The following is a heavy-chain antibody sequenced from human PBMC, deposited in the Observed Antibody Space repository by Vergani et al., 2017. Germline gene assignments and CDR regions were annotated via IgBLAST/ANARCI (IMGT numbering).Heavy chain of an antibody. J-gene: IGHJ1*01. D-gene: IGHD2-2*03. CDR1: GGTFSSYT. V-gene: IGHV1-69*02. CDR3: ATGYCSSTSCYAEYFQH. CDR2: IIPILGIA. Sequence: QVQLVQSGAEVKKPGSSVKVSCKASGGTFSSYTISWVRQAPGQGLEWMGRIIPILGIANYAQKFQGRVTITADKSTSTAYMELSSLRSEDTAVYYCATGYCSSTSCYAEYFQHWGQGTLVTVSS.